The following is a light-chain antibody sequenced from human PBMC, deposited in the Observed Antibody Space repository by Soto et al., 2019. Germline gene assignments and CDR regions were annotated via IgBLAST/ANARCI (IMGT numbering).Light chain of an antibody. CDR2: ENN. CDR3: GTWDSSLNTWV. V-gene: IGLV1-51*02. CDR1: SSNIGNNY. Sequence: QSVLTQPPSVSAAPGRTVTISCSGSSSNIGNNYASWYQQLPGTAPKLLIYENNKRPSGIPDRFSGSKSDTSATLGITGVQTGDEADYYCGTWDSSLNTWVFGGGTKLTVL. J-gene: IGLJ3*02.